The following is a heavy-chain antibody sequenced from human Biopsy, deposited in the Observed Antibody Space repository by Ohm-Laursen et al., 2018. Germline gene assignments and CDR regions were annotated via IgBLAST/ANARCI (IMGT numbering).Heavy chain of an antibody. CDR1: GDNVSSNRAA. D-gene: IGHD2-21*02. V-gene: IGHV6-1*01. Sequence: QTLSLTCAISGDNVSSNRAAWNWIRQSPSRGLEWLGRTFYRAKWYTDFAVSVKSRITLTPDPSTNQFSLQLNSVTPDDTAVYYCARSGSDSLNYYFDFWGQGTLVTVSS. J-gene: IGHJ4*02. CDR2: TFYRAKWYT. CDR3: ARSGSDSLNYYFDF.